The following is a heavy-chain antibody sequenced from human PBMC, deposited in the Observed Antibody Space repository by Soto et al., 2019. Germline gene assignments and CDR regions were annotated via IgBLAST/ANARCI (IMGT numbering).Heavy chain of an antibody. Sequence: DSVKVSCKASGYTFTSHGSSWVRQAPGQGLEWMGWISAYNGDTNYPQKFQARVTMTTDTSTSTAYSDLRSLRSDDTAVYYCARSSGTYPPSRYYYGLDVWGQGTTVTVSS. V-gene: IGHV1-18*01. CDR3: ARSSGTYPPSRYYYGLDV. J-gene: IGHJ6*02. CDR2: ISAYNGDT. CDR1: GYTFTSHG. D-gene: IGHD1-26*01.